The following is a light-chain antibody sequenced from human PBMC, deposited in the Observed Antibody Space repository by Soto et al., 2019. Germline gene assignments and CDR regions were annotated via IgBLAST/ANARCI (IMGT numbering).Light chain of an antibody. CDR1: QNVTSSY. CDR2: GAS. V-gene: IGKV3-20*01. Sequence: EIVVTQSPDTPSLSPGERATLSCRASQNVTSSYLAWHQKKPGQAPRLLIYGASRRATGVPDRFSGSGSGTDFTLTISRLEPEDFAVYYCQRITFRQGTRLEIK. CDR3: QRIT. J-gene: IGKJ5*01.